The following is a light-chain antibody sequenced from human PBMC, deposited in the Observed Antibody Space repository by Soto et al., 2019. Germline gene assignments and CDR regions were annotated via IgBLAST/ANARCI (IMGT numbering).Light chain of an antibody. CDR1: QSISSH. CDR3: QQRVNWPLT. Sequence: EIVLTQSPATLSLSPGERATLSCRASQSISSHLAWYQQKPGQAPRLVMYYASNRATGIPARFSGSGCGTDFTLTISSLEPEDFALYYCQQRVNWPLTFGGGTNVQIK. CDR2: YAS. V-gene: IGKV3-11*01. J-gene: IGKJ4*01.